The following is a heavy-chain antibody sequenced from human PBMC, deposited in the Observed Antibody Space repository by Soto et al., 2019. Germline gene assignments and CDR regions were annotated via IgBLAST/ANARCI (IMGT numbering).Heavy chain of an antibody. Sequence: QVQLQESGPGLVKPSETLSLTCTVSGGSISSYYWSWIRQPPGKGLEWIGYIYYSGSTNYNPSLNSRVTISVDTSKNQSSLKLNSMTAADTAVYYCARHNYGSGSTYFDYWGQGTLVTVSS. CDR1: GGSISSYY. J-gene: IGHJ4*02. V-gene: IGHV4-59*08. D-gene: IGHD3-10*01. CDR3: ARHNYGSGSTYFDY. CDR2: IYYSGST.